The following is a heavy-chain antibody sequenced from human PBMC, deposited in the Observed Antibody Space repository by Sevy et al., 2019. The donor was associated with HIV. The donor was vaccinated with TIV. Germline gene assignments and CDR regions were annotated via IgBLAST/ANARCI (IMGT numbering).Heavy chain of an antibody. CDR2: IWNDGSNK. V-gene: IGHV3-33*01. D-gene: IGHD3-22*01. CDR3: ARGGDFNDRSAKRDFDY. CDR1: GFTFSNYG. Sequence: GGSLRLSCAASGFTFSNYGMHWVRQAPGKGLEWVAVIWNDGSNKYYADSVKGRFTISRENSKNRVYLQMNSLRVEDTAVYFCARGGDFNDRSAKRDFDYWGQGTLVTVSS. J-gene: IGHJ4*02.